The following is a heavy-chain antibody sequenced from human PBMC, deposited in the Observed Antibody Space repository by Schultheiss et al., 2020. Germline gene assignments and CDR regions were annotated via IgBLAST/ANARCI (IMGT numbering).Heavy chain of an antibody. Sequence: SETLSLTCAVYGGSFSGYYWGWIRQPPGKGLEWIGSIYYSGSTYYNPSLKSRVTISVDTSKNQFSLKLSSVTAADTAVYYCARRSYYYYGMDVWGQGTTVTVSS. V-gene: IGHV4-39*01. CDR2: IYYSGST. CDR3: ARRSYYYYGMDV. J-gene: IGHJ6*02. CDR1: GGSFSGYY.